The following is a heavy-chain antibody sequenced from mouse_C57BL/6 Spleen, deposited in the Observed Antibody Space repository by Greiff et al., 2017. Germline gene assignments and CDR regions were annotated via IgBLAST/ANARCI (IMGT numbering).Heavy chain of an antibody. Sequence: EVQLVESGGDLVKPGGSLKLSCAASGFTFSSYGMSWVRQTPDKSLEWVATISSGGSYTYYPDSVKGRFTISRDNAKNTLYLQMSSLKSEDTAMYYCARLFITTVVATDFFDYWGQGTTLTVSS. J-gene: IGHJ2*01. D-gene: IGHD1-1*01. V-gene: IGHV5-6*01. CDR1: GFTFSSYG. CDR3: ARLFITTVVATDFFDY. CDR2: ISSGGSYT.